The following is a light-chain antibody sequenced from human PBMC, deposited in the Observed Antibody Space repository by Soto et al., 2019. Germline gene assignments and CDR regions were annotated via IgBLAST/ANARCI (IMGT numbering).Light chain of an antibody. CDR3: QQSYSTPQIFT. Sequence: DIQMTQSPSSLSASVGDRVTITCRSSQSISSYLNWYQQKPGKAPKLLIYAAYSLKSGARSRFRGSGSGTDFTLTISSLQAEDFATYYYQQSYSTPQIFTFGPGTKVDIK. CDR1: QSISSY. J-gene: IGKJ3*01. V-gene: IGKV1-39*01. CDR2: AAY.